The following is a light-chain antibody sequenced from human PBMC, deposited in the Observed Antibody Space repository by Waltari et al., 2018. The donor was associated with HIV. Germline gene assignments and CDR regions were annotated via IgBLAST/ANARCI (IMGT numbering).Light chain of an antibody. J-gene: IGKJ2*03. CDR2: AAS. Sequence: DIQMTQSPSSVSASVGDRVTITCRASQGISTWVAWYRQKPGKAPELLIYAASTLQSGVPSRFSGSGSGTVFTLTISSLQPEDFATYYCQQANTFPYSFGQGTKLQIQ. CDR3: QQANTFPYS. V-gene: IGKV1-12*01. CDR1: QGISTW.